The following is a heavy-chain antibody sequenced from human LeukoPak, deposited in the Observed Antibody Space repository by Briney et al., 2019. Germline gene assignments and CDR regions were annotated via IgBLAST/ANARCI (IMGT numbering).Heavy chain of an antibody. Sequence: SRGSLRLSCEAPGLTLRGHAMSWVRQTPREGLEWVSGICDIGEIERYADSVKGRFTISRDNFRNTLYMEMRSLRPEETAVYYCAKGYSSGWIPFDYWGQGTQVTVSS. D-gene: IGHD6-19*01. V-gene: IGHV3-23*01. CDR1: GLTLRGHA. J-gene: IGHJ4*02. CDR3: AKGYSSGWIPFDY. CDR2: ICDIGEIE.